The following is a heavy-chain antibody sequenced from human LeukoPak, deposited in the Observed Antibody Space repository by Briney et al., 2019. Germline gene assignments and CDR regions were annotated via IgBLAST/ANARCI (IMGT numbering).Heavy chain of an antibody. CDR2: INAGNGNT. D-gene: IGHD3-22*01. CDR1: GYTFTSYA. V-gene: IGHV1-3*01. J-gene: IGHJ6*02. Sequence: GASVKVSCKASGYTFTSYAMHWVRQAPGQRLEWMGWINAGNGNTKYSQKFQGRVTITRDTSASTAYMELSSLRSEDTAVYYCASAMIVVVNDSYYYYGMDVWGQGTTVTVSS. CDR3: ASAMIVVVNDSYYYYGMDV.